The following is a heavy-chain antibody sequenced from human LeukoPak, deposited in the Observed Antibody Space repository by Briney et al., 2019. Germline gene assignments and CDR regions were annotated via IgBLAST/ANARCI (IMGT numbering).Heavy chain of an antibody. CDR2: IYYSGST. V-gene: IGHV4-59*01. Sequence: SETLSLTCTVSGGSISSYYWSWIRQPPGKGPEWSGYIYYSGSTNYNPSLKSRVTISVDTSKNQFSLKLSSVTAADTAVYYCASGPLYCSGGSCYSDAWFDPWGQGTLVTVSS. D-gene: IGHD2-15*01. J-gene: IGHJ5*02. CDR3: ASGPLYCSGGSCYSDAWFDP. CDR1: GGSISSYY.